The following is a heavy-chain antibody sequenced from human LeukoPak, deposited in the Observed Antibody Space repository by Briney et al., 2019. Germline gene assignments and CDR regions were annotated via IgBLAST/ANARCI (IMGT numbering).Heavy chain of an antibody. J-gene: IGHJ6*02. CDR2: IYYSGST. CDR1: GGSISSSSYY. CDR3: ARQTYGDYPSYYYYGMDV. Sequence: SETLYLTCTVSGGSISSSSYYWGWIRQPPGKGLEWIGSIYYSGSTYYNPSLKSRVTISVDTSKNQFSLKLSSVTAADTAVYYCARQTYGDYPSYYYYGMDVWGQGTTVTVSS. D-gene: IGHD4-17*01. V-gene: IGHV4-39*01.